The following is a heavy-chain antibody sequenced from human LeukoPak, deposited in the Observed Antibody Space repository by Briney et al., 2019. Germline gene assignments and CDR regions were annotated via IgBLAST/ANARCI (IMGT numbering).Heavy chain of an antibody. Sequence: GGSLRLSCAVSGFTVSSDYVSWVRQAPGKGLEWVSVIYRESTTYYTDSVKGRFTISRDNSKNTLYLQMNSLRPEDTAVYYCAREPGAGGFQHWGQGTLVTVSS. D-gene: IGHD6-19*01. J-gene: IGHJ1*01. CDR1: GFTVSSDY. CDR2: IYRESTT. V-gene: IGHV3-66*02. CDR3: AREPGAGGFQH.